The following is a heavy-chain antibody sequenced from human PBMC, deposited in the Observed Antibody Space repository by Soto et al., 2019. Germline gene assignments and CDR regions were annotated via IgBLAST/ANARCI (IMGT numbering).Heavy chain of an antibody. V-gene: IGHV5-51*01. Sequence: GESLKISCRGSGYSFTSYWIGWVRQMPGKGLEWMGIIYPGDSDTRYSPSFQGQVTISADKSISTAYLQWSSLKASDTAMYYCAVGEWLVQNAFDIWGQGTMVTVSS. J-gene: IGHJ3*02. D-gene: IGHD6-19*01. CDR3: AVGEWLVQNAFDI. CDR1: GYSFTSYW. CDR2: IYPGDSDT.